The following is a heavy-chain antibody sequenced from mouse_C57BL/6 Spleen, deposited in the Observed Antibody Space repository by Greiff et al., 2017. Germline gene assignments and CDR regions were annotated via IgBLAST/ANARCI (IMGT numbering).Heavy chain of an antibody. D-gene: IGHD4-1*01. J-gene: IGHJ1*03. V-gene: IGHV10-1*01. CDR2: IRSKSNNYAT. CDR1: GFSFNTYA. Sequence: DVQLQESGGGLVQPKGSLKLSCAASGFSFNTYAMNWVRQAPGKGLEWVARIRSKSNNYATYYADSVKDRFTISRDDSESMLYLQMNNLKTEDTAMYYCVRRGLTGWYFDVWGTGTTVTVSS. CDR3: VRRGLTGWYFDV.